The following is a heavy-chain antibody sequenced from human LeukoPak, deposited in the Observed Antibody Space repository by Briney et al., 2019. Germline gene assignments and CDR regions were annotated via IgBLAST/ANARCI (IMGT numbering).Heavy chain of an antibody. Sequence: GGSLRLSCAASGFTFGSYWMSWVRQAPGKGLEWVANIKQDGSEKYYVDSVKGRFTISRDNAKNSLYLQMNSLRAEDTAVYYCARDLESPNGYYYDSSGYYYSDWGQGTLVTVSS. D-gene: IGHD3-22*01. CDR1: GFTFGSYW. CDR3: ARDLESPNGYYYDSSGYYYSD. V-gene: IGHV3-7*01. CDR2: IKQDGSEK. J-gene: IGHJ4*02.